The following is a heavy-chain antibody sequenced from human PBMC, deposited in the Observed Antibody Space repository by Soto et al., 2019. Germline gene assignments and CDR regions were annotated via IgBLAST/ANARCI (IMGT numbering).Heavy chain of an antibody. Sequence: GGSLRLSCVASGFTFSSYGMHWVRQAPGKGLEWVAVIWYDGSNKYYADYVKGRFTISRDNSKNTLYLQMNSLRAEDTAVYYCARDLVPAATYYYYGMDVWGKGTTVTTSS. V-gene: IGHV3-33*01. D-gene: IGHD2-2*01. CDR2: IWYDGSNK. CDR3: ARDLVPAATYYYYGMDV. J-gene: IGHJ6*04. CDR1: GFTFSSYG.